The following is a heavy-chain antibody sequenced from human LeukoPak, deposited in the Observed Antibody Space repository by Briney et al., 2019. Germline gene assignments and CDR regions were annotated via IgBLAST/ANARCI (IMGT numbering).Heavy chain of an antibody. CDR2: IYYSGST. D-gene: IGHD2-2*01. CDR3: ARGLVVPAALADAFDI. CDR1: GGSISSGDYY. J-gene: IGHJ3*02. V-gene: IGHV4-30-4*08. Sequence: SETLSLTCTVSGGSISSGDYYWSWIRQPPGKGLEWIGYIYYSGSTYYNPSLKSRVTISLDTSKNQFSLKLSSVTAADTAVYYCARGLVVPAALADAFDIWGQGTMVTVSS.